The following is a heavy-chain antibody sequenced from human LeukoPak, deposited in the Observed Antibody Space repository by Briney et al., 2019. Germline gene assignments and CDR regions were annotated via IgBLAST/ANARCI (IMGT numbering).Heavy chain of an antibody. J-gene: IGHJ4*02. CDR1: GFTFSSYE. V-gene: IGHV3-48*03. Sequence: GGSLRLSCAASGFTFSSYEMNWVRQAPGKGLEWVSYISSSATTIHYADSVKGRFTISRDNSKNTLYLQMNSLRAEDTAVYYCAKEYGYTYGEFDYWGQGTLVTVSS. CDR2: ISSSATTI. CDR3: AKEYGYTYGEFDY. D-gene: IGHD5-18*01.